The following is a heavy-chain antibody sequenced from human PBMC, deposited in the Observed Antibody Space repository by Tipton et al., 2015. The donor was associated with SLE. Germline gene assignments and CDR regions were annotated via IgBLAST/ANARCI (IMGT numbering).Heavy chain of an antibody. Sequence: TLSLTCTVSGGSITSYYWSWIRQPPGKGLEWIGYMYYSGSTNYNPSLKSRVTISVDTSKNQFSLKLNSVTAADTAVYYCARQSVHGASYFYYIDVWGKGTTVTVSS. D-gene: IGHD4/OR15-4a*01. CDR3: ARQSVHGASYFYYIDV. CDR1: GGSITSYY. V-gene: IGHV4-59*08. CDR2: MYYSGST. J-gene: IGHJ6*03.